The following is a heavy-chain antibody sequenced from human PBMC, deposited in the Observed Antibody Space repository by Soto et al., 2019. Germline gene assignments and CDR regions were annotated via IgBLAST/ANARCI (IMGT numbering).Heavy chain of an antibody. CDR3: AKALQSKGPYYYGMDV. CDR1: GFTFSSYA. D-gene: IGHD4-4*01. Sequence: GGSLRLSCAASGFTFSSYAMSWVRQAPGKGLEWVSAISGSGGSTYYADSVKGRFTISRDNSKNTLYLQMNSLRAEDTAVYYCAKALQSKGPYYYGMDVWGQGTTVTVSS. V-gene: IGHV3-23*01. J-gene: IGHJ6*02. CDR2: ISGSGGST.